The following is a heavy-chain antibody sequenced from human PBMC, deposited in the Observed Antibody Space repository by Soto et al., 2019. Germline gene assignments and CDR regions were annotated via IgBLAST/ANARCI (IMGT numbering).Heavy chain of an antibody. CDR1: GFTFSDYY. J-gene: IGHJ6*03. V-gene: IGHV3-11*01. CDR2: ISSSGSTI. D-gene: IGHD3-9*01. Sequence: GGSLRLSCAASGFTFSDYYMSWIRQAPGKGLEWVSYISSSGSTIYYADSVKGRFTISRDNAKNSLYLQMNSLRAEDTAVYYCARVDGSPGYYYYYMDVWGKGTTVTVSS. CDR3: ARVDGSPGYYYYYMDV.